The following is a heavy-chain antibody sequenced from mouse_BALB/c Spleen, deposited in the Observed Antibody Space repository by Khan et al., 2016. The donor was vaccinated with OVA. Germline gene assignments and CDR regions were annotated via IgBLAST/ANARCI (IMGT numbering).Heavy chain of an antibody. Sequence: VQLQQSGAELVKPGASVKLSCTASGFNIKDTHMHWVKQRPEQGLEWIGRIDPANDNSKYDPRFQGKATITADTSSKTAYLHLSSLSSEDTAVYYCAPAGTGDYFDYWGQGTTLTVSS. CDR3: APAGTGDYFDY. V-gene: IGHV14-3*02. D-gene: IGHD4-1*01. CDR1: GFNIKDTH. CDR2: IDPANDNS. J-gene: IGHJ2*01.